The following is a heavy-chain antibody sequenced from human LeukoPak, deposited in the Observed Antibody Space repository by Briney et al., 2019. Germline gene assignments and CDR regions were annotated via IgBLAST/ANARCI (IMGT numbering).Heavy chain of an antibody. CDR3: ARALRHPRGIGDDAFDI. CDR1: GFTFSSYG. CDR2: ISYDGSNK. J-gene: IGHJ3*02. V-gene: IGHV3-30*03. D-gene: IGHD6-13*01. Sequence: PGGSLRLSCAASGFTFSSYGMHWVRQAPGKGLEWVAVISYDGSNKYYADSVKGRFTISRDNAKNSLYLQMNSLRAEDTAVYYCARALRHPRGIGDDAFDIWGQGTMVTVSS.